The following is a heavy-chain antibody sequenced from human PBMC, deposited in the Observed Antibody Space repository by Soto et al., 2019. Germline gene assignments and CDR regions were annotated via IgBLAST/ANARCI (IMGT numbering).Heavy chain of an antibody. J-gene: IGHJ6*02. D-gene: IGHD2-21*01. V-gene: IGHV3-33*01. CDR3: ARECGTLYYHGMDV. CDR2: IWYDGSNQ. Sequence: QVQLVESGGGVVRPGRSLRLSCATSGFSFSNYGMHWVRQAPGKGLEWVAVIWYDGSNQYYADSVKGRFTISRDNSKNPVYLQMNSLRGEDTAVYYCARECGTLYYHGMDVWGRGTKVTVSS. CDR1: GFSFSNYG.